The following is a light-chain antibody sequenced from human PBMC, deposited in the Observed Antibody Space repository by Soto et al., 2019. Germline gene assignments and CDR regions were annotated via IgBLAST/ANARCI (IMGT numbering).Light chain of an antibody. J-gene: IGLJ3*02. CDR2: EDN. CDR3: QSYDSSNQV. V-gene: IGLV6-57*03. CDR1: SGSIASNY. Sequence: NFMLTQPHSVSESPGKTVTISCTRSSGSIASNYVQWYQQHPGSAPTTVIYEDNQRPSGVPDRFSGSIDSSSNSASLTISGLTTEDEADYYCQSYDSSNQVFGGGTKLTVL.